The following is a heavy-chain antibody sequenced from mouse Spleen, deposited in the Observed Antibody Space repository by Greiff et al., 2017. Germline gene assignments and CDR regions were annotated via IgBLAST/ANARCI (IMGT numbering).Heavy chain of an antibody. J-gene: IGHJ3*01. CDR1: GFTFSDYY. CDR3: AREGGYYGAY. D-gene: IGHD2-3*01. Sequence: EVMLVESEGGLVQPGSSMKLSCTASGFTFSDYYMAWVRQVPEKGLEWVANINYDGSSTYYLDSLKSRFIISRDNAKNILYLQMSSLKSEDTATYYCAREGGYYGAYWGQGTLVTVSA. CDR2: INYDGSST. V-gene: IGHV5-16*01.